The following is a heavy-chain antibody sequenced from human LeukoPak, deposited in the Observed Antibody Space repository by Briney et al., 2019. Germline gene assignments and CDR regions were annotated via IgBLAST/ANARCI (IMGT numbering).Heavy chain of an antibody. Sequence: ASVKVSCKASGYTFTSNGISWVRQAPGQGLEWMGWISAYNENTNYAQKLQGRVTMTTDTSTSTAYMELRSLRSDDTAVYYCARSGVGYFYDSSGYYPLDYWGQGTLVTVSS. CDR2: ISAYNENT. D-gene: IGHD3-22*01. CDR1: GYTFTSNG. CDR3: ARSGVGYFYDSSGYYPLDY. V-gene: IGHV1-18*01. J-gene: IGHJ4*02.